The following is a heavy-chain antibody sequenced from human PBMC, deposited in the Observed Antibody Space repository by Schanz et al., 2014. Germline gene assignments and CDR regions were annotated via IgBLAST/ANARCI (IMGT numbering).Heavy chain of an antibody. J-gene: IGHJ5*02. CDR3: ARASDDADNWCDP. CDR2: ISSASSTI. Sequence: EVQLLESGGGLAQPGWSLRLSCAASGFTFSSYAMNWVRQAPGRGLEWVSYISSASSTINYADSVKGRFTISRDNAKNSLLLQMNSLRAEDAAVYYCARASDDADNWCDPGGQGTLVTVSS. V-gene: IGHV3-48*01. CDR1: GFTFSSYA.